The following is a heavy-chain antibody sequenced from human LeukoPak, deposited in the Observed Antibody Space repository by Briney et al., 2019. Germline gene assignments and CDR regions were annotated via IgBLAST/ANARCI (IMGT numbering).Heavy chain of an antibody. V-gene: IGHV3-21*01. J-gene: IGHJ4*02. Sequence: GGSLRLSCAASGFTFSSYSMNWVRQAPGKGLEWVSSISSSSSYIYYADSVKGRFTISRDNAKNSLYLQMNSLRAEDTAVYYCAGSQDFWSGYYPFDYWGQGTLSPSPQ. CDR2: ISSSSSYI. D-gene: IGHD3-3*01. CDR1: GFTFSSYS. CDR3: AGSQDFWSGYYPFDY.